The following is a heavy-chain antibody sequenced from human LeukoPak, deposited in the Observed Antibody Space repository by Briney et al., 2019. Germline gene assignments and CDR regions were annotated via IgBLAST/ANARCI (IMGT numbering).Heavy chain of an antibody. CDR2: ISYDGSNK. D-gene: IGHD2-2*01. CDR3: ASPLGYCSSTSCSDLDFDY. CDR1: GFTFSSYA. V-gene: IGHV3-30*01. Sequence: GGSLRLSCAASGFTFSSYAMHWVRQAPGKGLEWVAVISYDGSNKYYADSVKGRFTISRDNSKNTLYLQMNSLRAEDTAVYYCASPLGYCSSTSCSDLDFDYWGQGTLVTVSS. J-gene: IGHJ4*02.